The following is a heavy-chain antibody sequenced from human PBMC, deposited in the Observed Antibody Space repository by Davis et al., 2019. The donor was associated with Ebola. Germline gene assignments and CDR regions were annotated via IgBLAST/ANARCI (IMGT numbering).Heavy chain of an antibody. V-gene: IGHV3-30-3*01. J-gene: IGHJ6*02. CDR3: SRNRDMGTPSDLLYYYDAMDV. CDR1: GFAFSSYA. D-gene: IGHD1-1*01. CDR2: VSFDGSHK. Sequence: PGGSLRLSCAASGFAFSSYAMHWVRQAPGKGLEWVAVVSFDGSHKYYGDSVKGRFTVSRDNSKNTLYLQMNSLRAEDTAVFYCSRNRDMGTPSDLLYYYDAMDVWGQGTTVTVSS.